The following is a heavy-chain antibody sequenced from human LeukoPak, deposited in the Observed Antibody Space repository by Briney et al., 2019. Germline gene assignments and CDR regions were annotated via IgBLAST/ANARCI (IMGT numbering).Heavy chain of an antibody. J-gene: IGHJ4*02. CDR1: GYTFTSYG. Sequence: ASVKVSCKASGYTFTSYGISWVRQAPGQGLEWMGWISAYNGNTNYAQKLQGRVTMTTDTSTSTAYMELSSLRSEDTAVYYCARVRRNSGWYYYWGQGTLVTVSS. V-gene: IGHV1-18*01. CDR3: ARVRRNSGWYYY. CDR2: ISAYNGNT. D-gene: IGHD6-19*01.